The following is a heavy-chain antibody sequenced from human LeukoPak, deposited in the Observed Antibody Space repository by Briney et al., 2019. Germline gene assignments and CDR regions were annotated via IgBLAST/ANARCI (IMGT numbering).Heavy chain of an antibody. CDR3: ALGDYGAPFDY. Sequence: GGSLRLSSAASGFTFSSYSMNWVRQAPGKGLEWVSSISSSSSYIYYADSVKGRFTISRDNAKNSLYLQMDSLRAEDTAVYYCALGDYGAPFDYWGQGTLVTVSS. J-gene: IGHJ4*02. V-gene: IGHV3-21*01. CDR1: GFTFSSYS. D-gene: IGHD4-17*01. CDR2: ISSSSSYI.